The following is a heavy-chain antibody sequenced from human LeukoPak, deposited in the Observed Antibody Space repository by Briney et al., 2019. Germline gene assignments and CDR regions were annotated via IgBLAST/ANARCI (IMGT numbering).Heavy chain of an antibody. J-gene: IGHJ4*02. CDR1: GFTFSSYS. CDR2: ISSSSSYI. D-gene: IGHD2-2*01. V-gene: IGHV3-21*01. CDR3: ARDSKGGISTSCPRY. Sequence: PGGSLRLPCAASGFTFSSYSMNWVRQAPGKGLEWVSSISSSSSYIYYADSVKGRFTISRDNSKNTLYLQMNSLRAEDTAVYYCARDSKGGISTSCPRYWGQGTLVTVSS.